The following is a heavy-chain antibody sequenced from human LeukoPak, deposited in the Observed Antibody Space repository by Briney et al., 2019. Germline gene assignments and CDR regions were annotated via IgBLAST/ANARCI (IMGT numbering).Heavy chain of an antibody. V-gene: IGHV1-18*01. Sequence: ASVNVSCKASGYTFTSYGISWVRQAPGQGLEWMGWISAYNGNTNYAQKLQGRVTMTTDTSTSTAYMELRSLRSDDTAVYYCARDSDLIAAAGNGFDYWGQGTLVTVSS. D-gene: IGHD6-13*01. J-gene: IGHJ4*02. CDR2: ISAYNGNT. CDR1: GYTFTSYG. CDR3: ARDSDLIAAAGNGFDY.